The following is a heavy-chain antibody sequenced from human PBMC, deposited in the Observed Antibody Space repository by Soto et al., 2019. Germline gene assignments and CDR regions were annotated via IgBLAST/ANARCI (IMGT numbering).Heavy chain of an antibody. Sequence: QVQLVESGGGVVQPGRSLRLSCAASGFTFSSYGMHWVHQAPGKGLEWVAVIWYDGSNKYYADSVKGRFTISRDNSKNTLYLQMNSLRAEDTAVYYCARDAIYLPQGWFDPWGQGTLVTVSS. V-gene: IGHV3-33*01. CDR2: IWYDGSNK. J-gene: IGHJ5*02. CDR1: GFTFSSYG. CDR3: ARDAIYLPQGWFDP.